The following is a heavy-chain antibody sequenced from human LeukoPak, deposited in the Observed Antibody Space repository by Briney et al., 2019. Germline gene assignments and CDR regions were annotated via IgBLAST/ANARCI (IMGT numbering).Heavy chain of an antibody. CDR2: ISYDGSNK. J-gene: IGHJ4*02. CDR3: AKGIAYGVTTDY. CDR1: GFTFSSYG. D-gene: IGHD4-17*01. Sequence: PGGSLSLSCAASGFTFSSYGMHWVRQAPGKGLEWVAVISYDGSNKYYADSVKGRFTISRDNSKSTLYLQMNSLRAEDTAVYYCAKGIAYGVTTDYWGQGTLVTVSS. V-gene: IGHV3-30*18.